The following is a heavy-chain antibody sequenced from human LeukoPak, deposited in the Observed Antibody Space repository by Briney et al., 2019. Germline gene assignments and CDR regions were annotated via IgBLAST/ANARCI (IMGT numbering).Heavy chain of an antibody. V-gene: IGHV1-8*03. CDR3: ARMSYYDSSGDNWFDP. Sequence: ASVKVSCKASGYTFTTYDITWVRQATGQGLEWMGWMNPNSGNTAYAQKFQGRVTITRNTSISTAYMELSSLRSEDTAVYYCARMSYYDSSGDNWFDPWGQGTLVTVSS. CDR1: GYTFTTYD. J-gene: IGHJ5*02. CDR2: MNPNSGNT. D-gene: IGHD3-22*01.